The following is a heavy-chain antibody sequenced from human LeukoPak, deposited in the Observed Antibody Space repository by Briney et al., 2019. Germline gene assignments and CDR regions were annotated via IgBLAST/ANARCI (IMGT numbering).Heavy chain of an antibody. CDR2: MYLSGTT. D-gene: IGHD3-10*01. CDR1: GGSLHSYY. CDR3: AREIRGVPLFHLDS. V-gene: IGHV4-4*07. Sequence: PSETLSLTCTVSGGSLHSYYWSWIRRPAGAGLEWIGRMYLSGTTYYNPSLKSRVTMSVDTSKNQFSLKLTSVTAADTAVYYCAREIRGVPLFHLDSWGQGTLVTVSS. J-gene: IGHJ4*02.